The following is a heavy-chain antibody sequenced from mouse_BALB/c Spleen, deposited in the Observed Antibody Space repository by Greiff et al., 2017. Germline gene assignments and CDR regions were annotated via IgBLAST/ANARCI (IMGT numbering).Heavy chain of an antibody. V-gene: IGHV5-17*02. CDR1: GFTFSSFG. CDR2: ISSGSSTI. J-gene: IGHJ3*01. Sequence: EVHLVESGGGLVQPGGSRKLSCAASGFTFSSFGMHWVRQAPEKGLEWVAYISSGSSTIYYADTVKGRFTISRDNPKNTLFLQMTSLRSEDTAMYYCARDYYGSSLFAYWGQGTLVTVSA. D-gene: IGHD1-1*01. CDR3: ARDYYGSSLFAY.